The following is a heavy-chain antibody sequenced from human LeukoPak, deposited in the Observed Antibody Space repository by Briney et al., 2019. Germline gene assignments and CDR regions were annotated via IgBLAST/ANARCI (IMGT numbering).Heavy chain of an antibody. CDR2: INAGNGNT. CDR3: ARAWGSGSYHFDY. V-gene: IGHV1-3*03. Sequence: ASVKVSCKASGYTFTSYAMHWVRQAPGQRLEWMGWINAGNGNTKYSQEFQGRVTMTRDMSTSTVYMELSSLRSEDTAVYYCARAWGSGSYHFDYWGQGTLVTVSS. D-gene: IGHD1-26*01. CDR1: GYTFTSYA. J-gene: IGHJ4*02.